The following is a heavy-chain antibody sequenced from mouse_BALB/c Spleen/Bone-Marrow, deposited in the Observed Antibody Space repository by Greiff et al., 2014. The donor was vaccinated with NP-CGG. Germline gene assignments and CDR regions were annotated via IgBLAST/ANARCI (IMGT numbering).Heavy chain of an antibody. CDR2: INPSNGGT. CDR1: GYTFTSYY. V-gene: IGHV1S81*02. D-gene: IGHD5-1*01. J-gene: IGHJ4*01. Sequence: VQLQQSGAELVKPGASVKLSCKASGYTFTSYYMYWVKQRPGRGLEWIGEINPSNGGTNFNEKFKSRATLTVDKSSSTAYMQLSSLTSEDSAVYYCTRLPHWGQGTSVTVSS. CDR3: TRLPH.